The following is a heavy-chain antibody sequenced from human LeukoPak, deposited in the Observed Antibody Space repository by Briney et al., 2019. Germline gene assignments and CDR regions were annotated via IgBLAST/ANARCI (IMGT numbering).Heavy chain of an antibody. CDR2: IRGSGGST. J-gene: IGHJ6*02. Sequence: GGSLRLSCAASGFTFSSYAMSWVRQAPGKGLEWVSAIRGSGGSTYYADSVKGRFTISRDNSKNTLYLQMNSLRAEDTAVYYCAKGAYDSSGYYYVNYYGMDVWGQGTTVTVSS. CDR1: GFTFSSYA. V-gene: IGHV3-23*01. D-gene: IGHD3-22*01. CDR3: AKGAYDSSGYYYVNYYGMDV.